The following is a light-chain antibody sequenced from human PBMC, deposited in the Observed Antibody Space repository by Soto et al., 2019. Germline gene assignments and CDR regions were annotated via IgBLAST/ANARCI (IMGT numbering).Light chain of an antibody. CDR3: QQSYSTLSIT. Sequence: DIQMTQSPSSLSASVGDRVTITCRASESISRHLNWDQQKPGKAPNLLIYAASSLQNGVPSRFSGGGSGTDFTLTISNLQPEDFSTYYCQQSYSTLSITFGQGTRLEMK. J-gene: IGKJ5*01. CDR2: AAS. CDR1: ESISRH. V-gene: IGKV1-39*01.